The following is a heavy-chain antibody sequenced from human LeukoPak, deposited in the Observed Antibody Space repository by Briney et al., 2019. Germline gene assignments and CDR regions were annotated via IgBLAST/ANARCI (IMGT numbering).Heavy chain of an antibody. J-gene: IGHJ3*02. V-gene: IGHV4-59*12. Sequence: SETLSLTCIVSGGSITSYYWSWIRQPPGKGLEWIGYIYYSGVTNYNPTLKSRVSMSVDTSKNQISLKVNSVTAADTAVYYCARHFDYPKAFDIWGQGARVTVSS. D-gene: IGHD3-9*01. CDR1: GGSITSYY. CDR2: IYYSGVT. CDR3: ARHFDYPKAFDI.